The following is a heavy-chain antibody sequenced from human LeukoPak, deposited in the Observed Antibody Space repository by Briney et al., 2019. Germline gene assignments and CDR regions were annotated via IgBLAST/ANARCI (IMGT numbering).Heavy chain of an antibody. CDR1: GLTFSTYD. V-gene: IGHV3-23*01. D-gene: IGHD6-19*01. CDR3: AKSYSTGWYSHAG. Sequence: GGSLRLSCAAPGLTFSTYDINWVRQAPGKGLGSVAAIKGSGSSTFYADSVRGRFTISRDNSKSTLYLQMNSLRGDDTAFYYCAKSYSTGWYSHAGWGQGTLVTVSS. J-gene: IGHJ4*02. CDR2: IKGSGSST.